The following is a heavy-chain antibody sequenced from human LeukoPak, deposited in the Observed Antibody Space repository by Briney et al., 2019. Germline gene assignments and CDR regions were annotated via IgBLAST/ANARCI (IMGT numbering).Heavy chain of an antibody. V-gene: IGHV4-34*01. Sequence: GSLRLSCAASGFTFSSYSMNWVRQAPGKGLEWIGEINHSGSTNYNPSLKSRVTISVDTSKNQFSLKLSSVTAADTAVYYCARVRPRGSYYGFDYWGQGTLVTVSS. CDR2: INHSGST. CDR3: ARVRPRGSYYGFDY. J-gene: IGHJ4*02. CDR1: GFTFSSYS. D-gene: IGHD1-26*01.